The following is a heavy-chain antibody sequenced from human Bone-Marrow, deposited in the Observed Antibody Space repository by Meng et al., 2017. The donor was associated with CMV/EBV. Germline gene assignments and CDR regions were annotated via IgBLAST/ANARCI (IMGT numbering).Heavy chain of an antibody. CDR1: GGSISSSSYY. V-gene: IGHV4-39*07. CDR3: AREAYYYGSGSHFDY. Sequence: GSLRLSCTVSGGSISSSSYYWGWIRQPPGKGLEWIGEINHSGSTNYNPSLKSRVTISVDTSKNQFSLKLSSVTAADTAVYYCAREAYYYGSGSHFDYWGQGTLVTVSS. CDR2: INHSGST. J-gene: IGHJ4*02. D-gene: IGHD3-10*01.